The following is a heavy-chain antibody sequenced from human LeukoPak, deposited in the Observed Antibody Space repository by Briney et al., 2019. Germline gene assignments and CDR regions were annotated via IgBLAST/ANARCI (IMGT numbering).Heavy chain of an antibody. Sequence: ASVKVSCKASGYTFTSYGISWVRQAPGQGLEWMGWISAYNGNTNYAQKLQGRVTMTADTPTSTAYMELRSLRSDDTAVYYCARDSDFWSGYYIGVNWGQGTLVTVSS. V-gene: IGHV1-18*01. CDR3: ARDSDFWSGYYIGVN. CDR2: ISAYNGNT. CDR1: GYTFTSYG. D-gene: IGHD3-3*01. J-gene: IGHJ4*02.